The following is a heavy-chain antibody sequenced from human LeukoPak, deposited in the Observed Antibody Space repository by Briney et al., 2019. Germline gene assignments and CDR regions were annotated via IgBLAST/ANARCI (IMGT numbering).Heavy chain of an antibody. CDR3: ARSHPLIVTDY. CDR2: ISSSGSTI. D-gene: IGHD1-26*01. Sequence: GGSLRLSCVASGFTFSNYWMSWVRQAPGKGLEWVSYISSSGSTIYYADSVKGRFTISRDNAKNSLYLQMNSLRAEDTAVYYCARSHPLIVTDYWGQGTLVTVSS. J-gene: IGHJ4*02. V-gene: IGHV3-48*04. CDR1: GFTFSNYW.